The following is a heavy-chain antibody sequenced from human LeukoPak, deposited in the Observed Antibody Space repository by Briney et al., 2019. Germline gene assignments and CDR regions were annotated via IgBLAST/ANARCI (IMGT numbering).Heavy chain of an antibody. Sequence: PGGSLRLSCAASGFTFSSYEMTWVRQAPGKGLGWVSSISSGAKTIYYADSVKGRFTISRDNAKNSLYLKMNSLRAEDTAVYYCARVGVLSSSWLLYWGQGTLVTVSS. D-gene: IGHD6-13*01. J-gene: IGHJ4*02. CDR2: ISSGAKTI. V-gene: IGHV3-48*03. CDR1: GFTFSSYE. CDR3: ARVGVLSSSWLLY.